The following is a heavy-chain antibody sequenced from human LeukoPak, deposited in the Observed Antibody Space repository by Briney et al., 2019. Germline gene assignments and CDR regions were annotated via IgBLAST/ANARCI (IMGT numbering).Heavy chain of an antibody. CDR1: GFSVSSNY. J-gene: IGHJ4*02. V-gene: IGHV3-53*01. Sequence: PGGSLRLSCVASGFSVSSNYMSWVRQAPGKALEWVSVIYSGGSTYYADSVKGRFTISRDNSKNTLYLQMNSLRAEDTAVYYCARDWAYGSGSYRGYWGQGTLVTVSS. CDR3: ARDWAYGSGSYRGY. CDR2: IYSGGST. D-gene: IGHD3-10*01.